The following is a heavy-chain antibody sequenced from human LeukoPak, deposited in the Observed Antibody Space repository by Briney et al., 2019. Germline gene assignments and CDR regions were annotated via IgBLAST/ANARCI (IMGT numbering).Heavy chain of an antibody. D-gene: IGHD3-9*01. CDR2: IYYSGST. J-gene: IGHJ3*02. V-gene: IGHV4-59*01. CDR1: GGSISSYY. CDR3: ARERRYFDWLPNHDAFDI. Sequence: PSETLSLTCTVSGGSISSYYWSWIRQPPGKGLEWIGYIYYSGSTNYNPSLKSRVTISVDTSKNQFSLKLSSVTAADTAVYYCARERRYFDWLPNHDAFDIWGQGTMVTVSS.